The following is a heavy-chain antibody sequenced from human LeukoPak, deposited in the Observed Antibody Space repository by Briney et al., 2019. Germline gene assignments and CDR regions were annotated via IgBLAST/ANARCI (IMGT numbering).Heavy chain of an antibody. CDR3: ARLVDTAMVN. V-gene: IGHV5-51*01. J-gene: IGHJ4*02. Sequence: GKSLQISCKGSGSSFTSYWIGWVRPLPGKGLEWMGIIYPGDSDTRYSPSFQGQVTISADKSISIAYLQWSSLKASDTAMYYCARLVDTAMVNWGQGTLVTVSS. CDR2: IYPGDSDT. CDR1: GSSFTSYW. D-gene: IGHD5-18*01.